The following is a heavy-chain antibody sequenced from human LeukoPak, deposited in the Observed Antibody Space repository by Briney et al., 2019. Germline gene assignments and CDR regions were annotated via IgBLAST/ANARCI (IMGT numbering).Heavy chain of an antibody. CDR1: GGTFSSYA. CDR3: ASTSGYPTGWFDP. CDR2: ITPIFGTA. Sequence: SVKVSCKASGGTFSSYAISWVRQAPGQGLEWMGGITPIFGTANYAQKFQGRVTITADESTSTAYMELSSLRSKDTAVYYCASTSGYPTGWFDPWGQGTLVTVSS. J-gene: IGHJ5*02. V-gene: IGHV1-69*13. D-gene: IGHD3-22*01.